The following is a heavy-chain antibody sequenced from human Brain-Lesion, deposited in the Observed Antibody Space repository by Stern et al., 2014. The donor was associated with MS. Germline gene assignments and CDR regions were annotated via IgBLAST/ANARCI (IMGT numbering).Heavy chain of an antibody. J-gene: IGHJ4*02. CDR3: ATYYYDSTGYNDF. CDR1: GYTFTGYY. V-gene: IGHV1-2*04. D-gene: IGHD3-22*01. Sequence: QMQLVESGAELKKPGASVKVSCKASGYTFTGYYMYWVRQAPGQGLEWMGWINPKSGGTNYAQKFQGWVTMTRDTSINTAYMELSRLRSDDTAVYYCATYYYDSTGYNDFWGQGTLVTVSS. CDR2: INPKSGGT.